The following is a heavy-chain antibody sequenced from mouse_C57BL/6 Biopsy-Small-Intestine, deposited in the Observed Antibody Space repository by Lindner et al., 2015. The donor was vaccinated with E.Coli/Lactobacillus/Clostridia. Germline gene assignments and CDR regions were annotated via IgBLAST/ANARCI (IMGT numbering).Heavy chain of an antibody. V-gene: IGHV1-79*01. J-gene: IGHJ4*01. CDR3: AREGDGYLYYAMDY. CDR1: GYTFTNYI. D-gene: IGHD2-3*01. Sequence: VQLQESGAELVKPGASVKLSCKASGYTFTNYIINWVKEGPGHGLEWIGWISPEYGHTYYDQKFKGKATLTVDKSSSTAYMELRSLTSEDTAVYYCAREGDGYLYYAMDYWGQGTSVTVSS. CDR2: ISPEYGHT.